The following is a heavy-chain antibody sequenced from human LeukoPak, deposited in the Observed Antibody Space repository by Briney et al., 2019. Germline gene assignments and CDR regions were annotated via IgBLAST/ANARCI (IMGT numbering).Heavy chain of an antibody. CDR1: GGSISSSSYY. CDR2: IYYSGST. V-gene: IGHV4-39*01. J-gene: IGHJ4*02. CDR3: ISVDTAMVFDY. D-gene: IGHD5-18*01. Sequence: SETLSLTCTVSGGSISSSSYYLGWIRQPPGKGLEWIGSIYYSGSTYYNPSLKSRVTISVDTSKNQFSLKLSSVTAADTAVYYCISVDTAMVFDYWGQGTLVTVSS.